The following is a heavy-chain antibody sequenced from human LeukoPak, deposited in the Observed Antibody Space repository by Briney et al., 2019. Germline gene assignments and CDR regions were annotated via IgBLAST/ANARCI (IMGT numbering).Heavy chain of an antibody. CDR3: VSGDSYALSDY. CDR1: EFTFSSYW. Sequence: GGSLRLSXAASEFTFSSYWMHWVRQAPGKGLVWVSRINSDGSRSNYADSVMGRFTISRDNAENTLYLQMNSLRVEDTAVYYCVSGDSYALSDYWGQGTLVTVSS. CDR2: INSDGSRS. D-gene: IGHD3-16*01. V-gene: IGHV3-74*01. J-gene: IGHJ4*02.